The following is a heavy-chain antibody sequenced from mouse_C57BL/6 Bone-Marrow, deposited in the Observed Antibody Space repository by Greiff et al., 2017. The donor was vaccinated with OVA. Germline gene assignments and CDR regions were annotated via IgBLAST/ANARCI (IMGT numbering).Heavy chain of an antibody. J-gene: IGHJ4*01. CDR1: GYTFTDYE. Sequence: VQLQQSGAELVRPGASVTLSCKASGYTFTDYEMHWVKQTPVHGLEWIGAIDPETGGTAYNQKFKGKAILTADKSSSTAYMELRSLTSEDSAVYYCTRPSTVVAFYYYAMDYWGQGTSVTVSS. CDR3: TRPSTVVAFYYYAMDY. V-gene: IGHV1-15*01. CDR2: IDPETGGT. D-gene: IGHD1-1*01.